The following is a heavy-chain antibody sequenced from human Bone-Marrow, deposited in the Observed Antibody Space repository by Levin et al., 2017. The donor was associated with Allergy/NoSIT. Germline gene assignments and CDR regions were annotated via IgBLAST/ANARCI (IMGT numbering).Heavy chain of an antibody. J-gene: IGHJ4*02. CDR2: INSDGSYT. CDR3: ARDRDYGGNRFDY. Sequence: GGSLRLSCTASGFTFSSYWMHWVRQGPGKGLVWISRINSDGSYTNYADSVKGRFTISRDNAKNTLYLQLNSLRAEDTAVYYCARDRDYGGNRFDYWGQGTLVTVSS. CDR1: GFTFSSYW. V-gene: IGHV3-74*01. D-gene: IGHD4-23*01.